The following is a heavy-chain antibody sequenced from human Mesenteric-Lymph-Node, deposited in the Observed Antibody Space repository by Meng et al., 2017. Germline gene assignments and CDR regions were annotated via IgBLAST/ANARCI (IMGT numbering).Heavy chain of an antibody. CDR3: ARDRGDGYNAIDS. V-gene: IGHV3-69-1*01. CDR2: ISNSSTI. Sequence: GGSLRLSCAASGFTFSDYYMNWVRQAPGKGLEWVSSISNSSTIYYADSVKGRFTISRDNAKNSLYLQMNSLRAEDTAVYYCARDRGDGYNAIDSWGQGTLVTVSS. D-gene: IGHD5-24*01. CDR1: GFTFSDYY. J-gene: IGHJ4*02.